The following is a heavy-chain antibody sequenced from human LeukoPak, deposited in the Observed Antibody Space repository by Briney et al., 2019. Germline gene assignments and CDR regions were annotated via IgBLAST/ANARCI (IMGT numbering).Heavy chain of an antibody. CDR1: GGSLSSGSYY. CDR2: IYGSGST. Sequence: SETLSLTCTVSGGSLSSGSYYWTWVRQPPGEGLECIGYIYGSGSTNYNPSLKSRVTISVDTSKNQFALELPSVSAPDPAVHFCARADYGYMDVWGKGTTVTVSS. D-gene: IGHD4/OR15-4a*01. J-gene: IGHJ6*03. CDR3: ARADYGYMDV. V-gene: IGHV4-61*01.